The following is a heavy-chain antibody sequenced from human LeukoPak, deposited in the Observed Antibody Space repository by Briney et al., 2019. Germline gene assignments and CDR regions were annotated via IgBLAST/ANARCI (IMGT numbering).Heavy chain of an antibody. V-gene: IGHV1-46*01. CDR3: ARGGDYYDSSGYHYAAAH. J-gene: IGHJ4*02. CDR1: GYTFTSYY. CDR2: INPDVGST. Sequence: ASVKVSCKASGYTFTSYYIYWVRQAPGQGLEWVGIINPDVGSTTYAQKFQGRVTMTRDTSTTTVYMELSSPRSEDTAVYYCARGGDYYDSSGYHYAAAHWGQGTLVTVSS. D-gene: IGHD3-22*01.